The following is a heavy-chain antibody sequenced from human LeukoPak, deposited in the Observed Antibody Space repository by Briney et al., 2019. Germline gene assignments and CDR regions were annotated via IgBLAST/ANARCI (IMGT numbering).Heavy chain of an antibody. CDR1: GYSFTSYW. CDR3: ARQERGYYDSSGYIFDY. V-gene: IGHV5-51*01. J-gene: IGHJ4*02. CDR2: IYPGGSDT. Sequence: PGESLKISCKGSGYSFTSYWIGWVRQMPGKGLEWMGIIYPGGSDTRYSPSFQGQVTISADKSISTAYLQWSSLKASDTAMYYCARQERGYYDSSGYIFDYWGQGTLVTVSS. D-gene: IGHD3-22*01.